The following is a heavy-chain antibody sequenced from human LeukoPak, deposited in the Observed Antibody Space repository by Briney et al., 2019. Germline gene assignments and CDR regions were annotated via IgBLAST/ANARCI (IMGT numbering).Heavy chain of an antibody. CDR3: ARGGLSGSYPLDY. D-gene: IGHD1-26*01. CDR2: ISSNGGST. Sequence: GGSLRLSCAASGFTFSSYAMHWVRQAPGKGLEYVSAISSNGGSTYYADSVKGRLTISRDNSKNTLYLQMGSLRAEDMAVYYCARGGLSGSYPLDYWGQGTLVTVSS. J-gene: IGHJ4*02. CDR1: GFTFSSYA. V-gene: IGHV3-64*02.